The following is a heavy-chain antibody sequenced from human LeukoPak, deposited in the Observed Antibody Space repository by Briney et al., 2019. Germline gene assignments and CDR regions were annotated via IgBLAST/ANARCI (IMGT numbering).Heavy chain of an antibody. Sequence: SETLSLTCTVSGGSISSYYWSWIRQPPGKGLEWIGYIYYSGSTNYNPSLKSRVTISVDTSKNQFSLKLSSVTAADTAVYYCASYCSSTSCSGAPWYWGQGTLVTVSS. V-gene: IGHV4-59*12. J-gene: IGHJ4*02. CDR1: GGSISSYY. CDR2: IYYSGST. CDR3: ASYCSSTSCSGAPWY. D-gene: IGHD2-2*01.